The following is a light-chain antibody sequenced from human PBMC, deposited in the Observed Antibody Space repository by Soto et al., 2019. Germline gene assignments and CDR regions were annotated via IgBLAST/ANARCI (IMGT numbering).Light chain of an antibody. CDR1: QAVNTR. CDR2: LAS. V-gene: IGKV3-11*01. CDR3: HQRQSWPRT. Sequence: EIVFTPSPATLSSFPGDRVTLSCRASQAVNTRLAWYQHKPGQAPRLLIYLASNRAAGVPARFSGSGSGTDFTLTISDVEPEDFAVYYCHQRQSWPRTFGQGTKVDIK. J-gene: IGKJ1*01.